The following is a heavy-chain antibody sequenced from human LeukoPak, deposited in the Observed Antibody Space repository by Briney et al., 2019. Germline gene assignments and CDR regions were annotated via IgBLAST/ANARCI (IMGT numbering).Heavy chain of an antibody. Sequence: ASVKVSCKASGYTFTDYYIHWVRQAPGQGLEWMGRINPNSGGTSSARKSQGRVTVTRDTSISTVYMELSRLTSDDTAMYYCARSPSGWYGDYWGQGTLVTVSS. CDR1: GYTFTDYY. D-gene: IGHD6-19*01. J-gene: IGHJ4*02. CDR3: ARSPSGWYGDY. V-gene: IGHV1-2*06. CDR2: INPNSGGT.